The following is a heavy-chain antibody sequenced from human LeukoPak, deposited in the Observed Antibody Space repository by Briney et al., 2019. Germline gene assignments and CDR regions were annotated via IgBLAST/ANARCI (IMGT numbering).Heavy chain of an antibody. Sequence: PGGSLRLSCAASGFTFSSYGMHWARQAPGKGLEWVAVISYDGSNKYYADSVKGRFTISRDNSKNTLYLQMNSLRAEDTAVYYCASDIVVVPAAENEGYFDYWGQGTLVTVSS. CDR2: ISYDGSNK. V-gene: IGHV3-30-3*01. CDR1: GFTFSSYG. J-gene: IGHJ4*02. D-gene: IGHD2-2*01. CDR3: ASDIVVVPAAENEGYFDY.